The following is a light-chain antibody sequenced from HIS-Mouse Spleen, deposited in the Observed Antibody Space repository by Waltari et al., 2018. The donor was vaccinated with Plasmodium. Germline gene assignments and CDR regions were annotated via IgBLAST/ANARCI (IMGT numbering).Light chain of an antibody. CDR1: QGIRND. CDR2: AAS. CDR3: QQYNNWSFT. V-gene: IGKV1-6*01. J-gene: IGKJ3*01. Sequence: AIQMTQSPSSLSASVGDRVTITCRASQGIRNDLGWYQQKPGKAPKLRIYAASSLQSGVPSRFSGSGSGTDFTLTISSLQSEDFAVYYCQQYNNWSFTFGPGTKVDIK.